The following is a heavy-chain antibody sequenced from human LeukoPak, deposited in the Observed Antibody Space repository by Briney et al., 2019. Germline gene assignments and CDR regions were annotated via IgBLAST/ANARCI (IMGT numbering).Heavy chain of an antibody. J-gene: IGHJ4*02. D-gene: IGHD1-26*01. CDR1: GYTFADYF. V-gene: IGHV1-2*06. CDR2: INANSGGT. CDR3: ARDLSSTPNWEFDY. Sequence: ASVKVSCKTSGYTFADYFIHWVRQAPGQGLEWMGRINANSGGTEYEQKFQGRVTMTRDTSISTAYVEVNWLISDDTAIYYCARDLSSTPNWEFDYWGREPWSPSPQ.